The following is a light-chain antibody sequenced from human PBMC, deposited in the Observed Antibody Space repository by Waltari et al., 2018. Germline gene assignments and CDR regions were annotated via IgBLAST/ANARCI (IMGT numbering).Light chain of an antibody. Sequence: DVQMTQSPSSLSASVGDTVTITRRASHHVSNHLNWYQQQPGKAPVRLIFGATSLHTGVPSRFSGSGSGTDFTLTITHLQPDDSATYFCHQSYIFPYTFGEGTKLAI. CDR1: HHVSNH. V-gene: IGKV1-39*01. CDR2: GAT. CDR3: HQSYIFPYT. J-gene: IGKJ2*01.